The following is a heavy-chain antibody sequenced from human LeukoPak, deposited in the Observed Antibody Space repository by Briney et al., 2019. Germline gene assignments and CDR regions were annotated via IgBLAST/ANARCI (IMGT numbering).Heavy chain of an antibody. CDR3: ASLNLSYSSPADDY. CDR2: NSAYNGNT. D-gene: IGHD4-11*01. V-gene: IGHV1-18*01. CDR1: GYTFTSYG. Sequence: GASVKVSCKASGYTFTSYGISWVRQAPGQGLEWMGWNSAYNGNTNYAQKLQGRVTMTTDTSTSTAYMELRSLRSDDTAVYYCASLNLSYSSPADDYWGQGTLVTVSS. J-gene: IGHJ4*02.